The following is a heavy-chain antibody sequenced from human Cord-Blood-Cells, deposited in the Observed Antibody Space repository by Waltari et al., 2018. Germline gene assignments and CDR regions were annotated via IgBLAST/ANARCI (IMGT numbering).Heavy chain of an antibody. J-gene: IGHJ4*02. CDR1: GYTFTSYA. D-gene: IGHD6-13*01. V-gene: IGHV1-3*01. CDR3: ASEVAAAGTGDY. CDR2: INAGNGNT. Sequence: QVQLVQSGAEVTKPGASVQVSCTASGYTFTSYAMHWVRHAPGQRLEWMGWINAGNGNTKYSQKFQGRVTITRDTSASTAYMELSSLRSEDTAVYYCASEVAAAGTGDYWGQGTLVTVSS.